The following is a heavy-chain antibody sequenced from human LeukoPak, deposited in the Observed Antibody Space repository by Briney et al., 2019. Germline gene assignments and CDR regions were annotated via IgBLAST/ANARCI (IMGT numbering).Heavy chain of an antibody. CDR2: ISGSGGST. J-gene: IGHJ4*02. CDR3: AKDRRDLSRGYYGSSGYYGFYY. V-gene: IGHV3-23*01. Sequence: PGGSLRLSCAASGFTFSSYAVSWVRQAPGKGLEWVSAISGSGGSTYYADSVKGRFTISRDNSKNTLYLQMNSLRAEDTAVYYCAKDRRDLSRGYYGSSGYYGFYYWGQGTLVTVSS. CDR1: GFTFSSYA. D-gene: IGHD3-22*01.